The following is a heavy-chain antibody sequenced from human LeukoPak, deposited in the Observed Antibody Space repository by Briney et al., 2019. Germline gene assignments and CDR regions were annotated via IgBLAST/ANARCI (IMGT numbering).Heavy chain of an antibody. CDR1: GGSISSYY. V-gene: IGHV4-59*08. Sequence: PSETLSLTYTVSGGSISSYYWSWIRQPPGKGLEWIGYIYYSGSTNYDPSLKSRVTISVDTSKNQFSLKLSSVTAADTAVYYCARNSPGGYYVGYYFDYWGQGTLVTVSS. CDR3: ARNSPGGYYVGYYFDY. D-gene: IGHD3-3*01. J-gene: IGHJ4*02. CDR2: IYYSGST.